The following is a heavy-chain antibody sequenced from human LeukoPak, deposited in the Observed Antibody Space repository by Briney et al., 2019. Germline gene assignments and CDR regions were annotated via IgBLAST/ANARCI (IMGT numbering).Heavy chain of an antibody. CDR3: ATAPYYYDSSGSYYFDY. J-gene: IGHJ4*02. CDR1: GFTFSSYG. CDR2: ISYDGSNK. Sequence: PGRSLRLSCAASGFTFSSYGMHWVRQAPGKGLEWVAVISYDGSNKYYADSVKGRFTISRDNSKNTLYLQMNNLRAEDTAVYYCATAPYYYDSSGSYYFDYWCQGTLVTGSS. V-gene: IGHV3-30*03. D-gene: IGHD3-22*01.